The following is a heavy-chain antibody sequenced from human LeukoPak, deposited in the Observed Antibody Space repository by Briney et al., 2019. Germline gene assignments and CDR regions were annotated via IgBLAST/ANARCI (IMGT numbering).Heavy chain of an antibody. CDR1: GFTFSSYS. CDR3: ARDLSGRYAFDI. V-gene: IGHV3-48*02. D-gene: IGHD3-10*01. J-gene: IGHJ3*02. Sequence: GGSLRLSCAASGFTFSSYSMIWVRQAPGKGLEWVSYISSSSSTIYYADSVKGRFTISRDNAKNSLYLQMNSLGDEDTAVYYCARDLSGRYAFDIWGQGTMVTVSS. CDR2: ISSSSSTI.